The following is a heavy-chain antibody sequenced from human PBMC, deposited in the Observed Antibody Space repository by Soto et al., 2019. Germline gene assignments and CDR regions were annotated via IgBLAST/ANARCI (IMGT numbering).Heavy chain of an antibody. V-gene: IGHV4-31*03. Sequence: QVQLQESGPGLVKPSQTLSLTCTVSGGSISSGDYYWSWIRQHPGKGLEWIGYIYYSGSTYYNPSLKXRXTXSXXTSKTQFSLKLSSVTAADTAVYYCARGPGSGWYDYWGQGTLVTVSS. CDR3: ARGPGSGWYDY. D-gene: IGHD6-19*01. CDR1: GGSISSGDYY. CDR2: IYYSGST. J-gene: IGHJ4*02.